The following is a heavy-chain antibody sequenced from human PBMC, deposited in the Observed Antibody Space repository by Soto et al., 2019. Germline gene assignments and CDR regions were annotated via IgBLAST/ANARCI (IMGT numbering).Heavy chain of an antibody. CDR2: IYYSGST. V-gene: IGHV4-31*03. CDR1: GGSISSGGYY. D-gene: IGHD5-18*01. Sequence: QVQLQESGPGLVKPSKTLSLTCTVSGGSISSGGYYWSWIRQHPGRGLEWIGYIYYSGSTYYNPSLKSRVTISVDTSKNQFSLKLSSVTAADTAVYYCARGGAIQPDFYWGQGTLVTVSS. CDR3: ARGGAIQPDFY. J-gene: IGHJ4*02.